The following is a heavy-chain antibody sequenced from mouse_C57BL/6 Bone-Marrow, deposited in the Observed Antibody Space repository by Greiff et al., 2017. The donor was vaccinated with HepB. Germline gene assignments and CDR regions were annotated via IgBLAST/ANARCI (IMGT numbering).Heavy chain of an antibody. J-gene: IGHJ4*01. CDR1: GYTFTSYW. CDR3: ARGGITTVERVCYAMDY. Sequence: QVQLKQPGAELVKPGASVKLSCKASGYTFTSYWMHWVKQRPGQGLEWIGMIHPNSGSTNYNEKFKSKATLTVDKSSSTAYMQLSSLTSEDSAVYYCARGGITTVERVCYAMDYWGQGTSVTVSS. CDR2: IHPNSGST. V-gene: IGHV1-64*01. D-gene: IGHD1-1*01.